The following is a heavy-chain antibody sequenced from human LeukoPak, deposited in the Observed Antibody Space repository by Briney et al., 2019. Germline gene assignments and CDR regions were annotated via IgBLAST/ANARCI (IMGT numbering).Heavy chain of an antibody. CDR1: GDSLSSNSAA. CDR2: TYYRSKWYN. Sequence: SQTLSLTCALSGDSLSSNSAAWHWITQSPSRGLEWLERTYYRSKWYNDYAVSVKSRITINPDTSKNQFSLQLNSVTPEDTAVYYCAREVVAGTRLRWFDPWGQGTLVTVSS. J-gene: IGHJ5*02. CDR3: AREVVAGTRLRWFDP. V-gene: IGHV6-1*01. D-gene: IGHD6-19*01.